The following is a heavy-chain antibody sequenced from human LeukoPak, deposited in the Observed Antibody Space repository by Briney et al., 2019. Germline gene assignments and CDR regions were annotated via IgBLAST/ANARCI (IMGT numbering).Heavy chain of an antibody. CDR2: IIPVLDIT. Sequence: SVKVSCKASGDIFTTYAINWVRQAPGQGLEWMGRIIPVLDITTYAQNFRGRLTIAADKSTSTAYMELSSLRSEDTAVYYCARDPLIVGATTGPDAFDIWGQGTMVTVSS. CDR1: GDIFTTYA. V-gene: IGHV1-69*04. J-gene: IGHJ3*02. D-gene: IGHD1-26*01. CDR3: ARDPLIVGATTGPDAFDI.